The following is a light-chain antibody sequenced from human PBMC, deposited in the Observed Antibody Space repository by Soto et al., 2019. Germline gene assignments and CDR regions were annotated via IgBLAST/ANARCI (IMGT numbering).Light chain of an antibody. V-gene: IGLV2-11*01. CDR2: DVS. CDR3: CSYAGSFTWV. CDR1: SSDVGGYNF. J-gene: IGLJ3*02. Sequence: QSALTQPRSVSGSPGQSVTISCTGTSSDVGGYNFVSWCQHHPGKAPKLMIYDVSLRPSGVPDRFSGSKSGNTASLTISGLQAEDEADYYCCSYAGSFTWVFGGVTKLTVL.